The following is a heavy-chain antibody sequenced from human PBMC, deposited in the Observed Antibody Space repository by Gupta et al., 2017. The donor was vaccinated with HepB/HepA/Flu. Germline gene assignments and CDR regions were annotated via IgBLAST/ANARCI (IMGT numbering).Heavy chain of an antibody. CDR2: IMNDGRSI. Sequence: QVQLLESGGGVVQPGRSLRLSCAASGFTFSNYDMHWVRQAPGKGLEWVAVIMNDGRSIYYADSVKGRFTISRDNSKNMLYLHVDSLRAEDTAVFYCAGEPTGGVYGLDYWGREPWSPSPQ. D-gene: IGHD2-8*02. V-gene: IGHV3-33*01. CDR1: GFTFSNYD. J-gene: IGHJ4*02. CDR3: AGEPTGGVYGLDY.